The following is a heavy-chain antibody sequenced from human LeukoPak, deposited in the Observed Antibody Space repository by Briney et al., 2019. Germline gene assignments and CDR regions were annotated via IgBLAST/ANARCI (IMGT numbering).Heavy chain of an antibody. CDR3: ARQSTSYYYYGMDV. V-gene: IGHV4-59*08. J-gene: IGHJ6*02. CDR2: IYYSGST. D-gene: IGHD2-2*01. CDR1: GGSISSYY. Sequence: PSETLSLTCTVPGGSISSYYWSWIRQPPGKGLEWIGYIYYSGSTNYNPSLKSRITISVDTSKNQFSLQLSSVTAADTAVYYCARQSTSYYYYGMDVWGQGTTVTVSS.